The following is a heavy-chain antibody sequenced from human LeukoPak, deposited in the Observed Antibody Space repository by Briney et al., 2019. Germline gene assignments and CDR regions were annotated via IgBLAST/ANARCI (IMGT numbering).Heavy chain of an antibody. CDR2: INPNSGGT. CDR3: AKDDGAGSYYNVMVVDF. V-gene: IGHV1-2*02. J-gene: IGHJ4*02. Sequence: ASVKVSCKASGYTFSDYFMHWARQAPGQGLEWMGWINPNSGGTNYAQKFQGRVTMTRDTSTSTAYVELSRLRSDDTAVYYCAKDDGAGSYYNVMVVDFWGQGTLVTVSS. D-gene: IGHD3-10*01. CDR1: GYTFSDYF.